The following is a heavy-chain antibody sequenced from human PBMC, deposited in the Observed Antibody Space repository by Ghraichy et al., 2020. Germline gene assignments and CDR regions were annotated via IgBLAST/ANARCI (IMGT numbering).Heavy chain of an antibody. J-gene: IGHJ4*02. V-gene: IGHV4-39*01. CDR1: GGSISSSSYY. D-gene: IGHD6-19*01. CDR2: IYYSGST. CDR3: ARLPGIAVAGTFDY. Sequence: SETLSLTCTVSGGSISSSSYYWGWIRQPPGKGLEWIGSIYYSGSTYYNPSLKSRVTISVDTSKNQFSLKLSSVTAADTAVYYCARLPGIAVAGTFDYWGQGTLVTVSS.